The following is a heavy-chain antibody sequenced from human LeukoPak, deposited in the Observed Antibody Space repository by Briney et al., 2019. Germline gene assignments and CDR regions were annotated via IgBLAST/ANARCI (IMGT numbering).Heavy chain of an antibody. J-gene: IGHJ6*03. CDR1: GGSFSGYY. CDR2: INQSGST. CDR3: ARGVAARPFYFYYYMDV. Sequence: SETLSLTCAVYGGSFSGYYWSWIRQPPGKGLEWIGEINQSGSTNYNPSLKSRVTISIDTSKNQFSLKVSSVTAADTAVYYCARGVAARPFYFYYYMDVWDTGTTVTSP. D-gene: IGHD6-6*01. V-gene: IGHV4-34*01.